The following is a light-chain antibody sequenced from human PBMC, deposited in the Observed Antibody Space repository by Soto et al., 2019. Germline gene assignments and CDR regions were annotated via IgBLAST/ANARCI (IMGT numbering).Light chain of an antibody. CDR1: SSDVGGYNY. CDR2: DVS. V-gene: IGLV2-14*03. J-gene: IGLJ1*01. CDR3: SSYTTSNTRQIV. Sequence: QSVLTQPASVSGSPVHSITISCTGTSSDVGGYNYVSWYQHHPGKAPKLLIYDVSNRPSGVSNRFSGSKSDNTASLTISGLQPEDEADYYCSSYTTSNTRQIVFGTGTKVTVL.